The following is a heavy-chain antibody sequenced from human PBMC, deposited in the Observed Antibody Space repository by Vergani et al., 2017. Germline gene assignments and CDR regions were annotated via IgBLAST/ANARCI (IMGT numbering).Heavy chain of an antibody. CDR1: GFTFSSYA. D-gene: IGHD4-17*01. J-gene: IGHJ3*02. CDR3: ARDSVLTTVMRYDAFDI. Sequence: QVQLVESGGGVVQPGRSLRLSCAASGFTFSSYAMHWVRQAPGKGLEWVAVISYDGSNKYYADSVKGRFTISRDNSKNTLYLQMNSLRAEDTAVYYCARDSVLTTVMRYDAFDIWGQGTMVTVSS. CDR2: ISYDGSNK. V-gene: IGHV3-30-3*01.